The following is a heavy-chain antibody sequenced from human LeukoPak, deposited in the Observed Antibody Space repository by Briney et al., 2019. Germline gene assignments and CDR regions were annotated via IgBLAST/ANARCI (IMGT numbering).Heavy chain of an antibody. V-gene: IGHV3-30*04. D-gene: IGHD1-1*01. CDR2: ISYDGSNK. J-gene: IGHJ4*02. Sequence: PGGSLRLSCAASGFTFSSYAMHWVRQAPGKGLEWVAVISYDGSNKYYADSVKGRFTISRDNSKNTLYLQMNSLRSEDTAVYYCATTDAGYFDYWGQGTLVTVSS. CDR1: GFTFSSYA. CDR3: ATTDAGYFDY.